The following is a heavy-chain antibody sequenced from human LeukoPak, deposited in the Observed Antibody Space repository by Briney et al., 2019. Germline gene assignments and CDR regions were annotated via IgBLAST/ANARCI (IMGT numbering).Heavy chain of an antibody. J-gene: IGHJ1*01. CDR1: GGSISSYY. CDR3: ASSSSWGETGYFQH. D-gene: IGHD6-13*01. V-gene: IGHV4-59*01. Sequence: PSETPSLTCTVSGGSISSYYWSWIRQPPGKGLEWIGYIYYSGSTNYNPSLKSRVTISVDTSKNQFSLKLSSVTAADTAVYYCASSSSWGETGYFQHWGQGTLVTVSS. CDR2: IYYSGST.